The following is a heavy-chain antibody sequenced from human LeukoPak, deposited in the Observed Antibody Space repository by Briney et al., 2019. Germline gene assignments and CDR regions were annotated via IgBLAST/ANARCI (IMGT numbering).Heavy chain of an antibody. D-gene: IGHD5-18*01. Sequence: GGSLRLSCAASGFTFSSYAMHWVRQAPGKGLEWVAVISYDGSNKYYADSVKGRFTISSDNTKNSVYLQMNSLRAEDTAMYYCATLDTAMVTNFGYWGQGTLVTVSS. CDR2: ISYDGSNK. CDR1: GFTFSSYA. V-gene: IGHV3-30*04. J-gene: IGHJ4*02. CDR3: ATLDTAMVTNFGY.